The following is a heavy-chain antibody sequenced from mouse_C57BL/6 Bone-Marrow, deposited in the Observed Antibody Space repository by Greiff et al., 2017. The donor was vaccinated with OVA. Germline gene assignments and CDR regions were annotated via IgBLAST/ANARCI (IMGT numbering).Heavy chain of an antibody. Sequence: VQLQQSGTVLARPGASVKMSCKTSGYTFTSYWMHWVKQRPGQGLEWIGAIYPGNSDTSYNQKFKGKANLTAVTSASTAFMELSSLTNEDAAVYCCTTIYYYGTWGQGTLVTVSA. CDR3: TTIYYYGT. D-gene: IGHD1-1*01. CDR2: IYPGNSDT. J-gene: IGHJ3*01. CDR1: GYTFTSYW. V-gene: IGHV1-5*01.